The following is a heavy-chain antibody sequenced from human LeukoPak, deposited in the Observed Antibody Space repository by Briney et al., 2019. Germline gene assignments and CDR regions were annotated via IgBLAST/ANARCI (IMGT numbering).Heavy chain of an antibody. J-gene: IGHJ4*02. V-gene: IGHV4-61*02. CDR3: ARGGIAAHEIDY. CDR2: IYTSGST. Sequence: SETLSFTCTVSGGSISSGSYYWSWIRQPAGKGLEWIGRIYTSGSTNYNPSLKSRVTISVDTSKNQFSLKLSSVTAADTAVYYCARGGIAAHEIDYWGQGTLVTVSS. CDR1: GGSISSGSYY. D-gene: IGHD6-6*01.